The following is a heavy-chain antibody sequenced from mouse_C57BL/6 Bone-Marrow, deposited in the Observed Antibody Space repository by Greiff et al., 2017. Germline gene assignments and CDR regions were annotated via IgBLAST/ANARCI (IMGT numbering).Heavy chain of an antibody. V-gene: IGHV5-4*01. CDR3: ARDVHYYGSSPWFAC. J-gene: IGHJ3*01. CDR1: GFTFSSYA. Sequence: EVKLEESGGGLVKPGGSLKLSCAASGFTFSSYAMSWVRQTPEKRLEWVATISDGGSYTYYPDNVKGRFTISRDNAKNNLYLQMSHLKSEGTAMYYCARDVHYYGSSPWFACWGQGTLVTVSA. CDR2: ISDGGSYT. D-gene: IGHD1-1*01.